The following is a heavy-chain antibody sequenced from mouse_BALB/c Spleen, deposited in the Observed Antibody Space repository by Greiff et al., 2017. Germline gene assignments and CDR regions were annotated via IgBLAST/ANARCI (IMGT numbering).Heavy chain of an antibody. CDR2: IWAGGST. J-gene: IGHJ3*01. CDR1: GFSLTSYG. D-gene: IGHD2-10*02. V-gene: IGHV2-9*02. CDR3: ARGGYGNLAWFAY. Sequence: VQLVESGPGLVAPSQSLSITCTVSGFSLTSYGVHWVRQPPGKGLEWLGVIWAGGSTNYNSALMSRLSISKDNSKSQVFLKMNSLQTDDTAMYYCARGGYGNLAWFAYWGQGTLVTVSA.